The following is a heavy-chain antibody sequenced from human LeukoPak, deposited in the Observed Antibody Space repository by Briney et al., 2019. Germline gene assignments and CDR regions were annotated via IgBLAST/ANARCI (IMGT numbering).Heavy chain of an antibody. Sequence: PGGTLRLSCAASGFTFSNYGMHRVPQAPGPGLEKVAVISYDGSNKYYADSVKGRFTISRDNSKNTLYLQMNSLRAEDTAVYFCAKDEISYCGGDCFFVYWGQGTLVTVSS. V-gene: IGHV3-30*18. CDR2: ISYDGSNK. J-gene: IGHJ4*02. CDR3: AKDEISYCGGDCFFVY. CDR1: GFTFSNYG. D-gene: IGHD2-21*02.